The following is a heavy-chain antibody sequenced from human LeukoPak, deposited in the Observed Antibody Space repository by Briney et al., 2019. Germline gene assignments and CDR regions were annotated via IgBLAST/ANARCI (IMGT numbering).Heavy chain of an antibody. CDR2: IIPILGIA. V-gene: IGHV1-69*04. D-gene: IGHD4-17*01. CDR3: ARDSDYGESAFDI. Sequence: SVKVSCKASGGTFSSYAISWVRQAPGQGLEWMGRIIPILGIANYAQKFQGRVTITADKSTSTAYMELSSLRSEDTAVYYCARDSDYGESAFDIWGQGTMVTVSS. J-gene: IGHJ3*02. CDR1: GGTFSSYA.